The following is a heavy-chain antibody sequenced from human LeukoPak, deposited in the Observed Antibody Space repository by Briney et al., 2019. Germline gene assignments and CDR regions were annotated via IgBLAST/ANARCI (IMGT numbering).Heavy chain of an antibody. J-gene: IGHJ6*02. CDR1: GGSISSGGYY. CDR2: IYYSGST. CDR3: ARDPYYYGMDV. V-gene: IGHV4-31*03. Sequence: PSETLSLTCTVSGGSISSGGYYWSWIRQHPGKGLEWIGYIYYSGSTYYNPSLKSRVTISVDTSKNQFSLKLSTVTAADTAMYYCARDPYYYGMDVWGQGTTVTVSS.